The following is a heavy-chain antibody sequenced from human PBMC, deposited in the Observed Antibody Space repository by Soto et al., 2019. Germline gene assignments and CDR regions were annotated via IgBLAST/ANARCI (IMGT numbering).Heavy chain of an antibody. J-gene: IGHJ6*03. CDR3: AKDPGDRYCSGGSCPGRDYYYYMDV. CDR1: GFTFYDYA. CDR2: ISWNSGSI. V-gene: IGHV3-9*01. D-gene: IGHD2-15*01. Sequence: GGSLRLSCAASGFTFYDYAMHWVRQAPGKGLEWVSAISWNSGSIGYADSVKGRFTISRDNAKNSLYLQMNSLRAEDTAFYYCAKDPGDRYCSGGSCPGRDYYYYMDVWGKGTTVTVSS.